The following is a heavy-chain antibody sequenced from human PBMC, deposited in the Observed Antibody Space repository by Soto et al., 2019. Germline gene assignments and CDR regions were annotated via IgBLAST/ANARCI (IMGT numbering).Heavy chain of an antibody. CDR2: ILPIFGTA. CDR1: GGTFSTSS. Sequence: QVQLVQSGAEVKKPGSSMKVSCKASGGTFSTSSINWVRQAPGQRPEWMGNILPIFGTADYAQKFQDRVTITADKSTNTAYMELRSLFSEDAAVYFCARGHEYGGNSEAFEMWGQGTVVTVSS. J-gene: IGHJ3*02. CDR3: ARGHEYGGNSEAFEM. D-gene: IGHD4-17*01. V-gene: IGHV1-69*14.